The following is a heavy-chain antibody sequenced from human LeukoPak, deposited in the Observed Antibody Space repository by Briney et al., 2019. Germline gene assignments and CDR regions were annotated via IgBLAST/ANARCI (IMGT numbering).Heavy chain of an antibody. CDR2: IKQDGSEK. CDR1: GFTFSNFW. J-gene: IGHJ2*01. V-gene: IGHV3-7*01. Sequence: GESLRLSCTASGFTFSNFWMGWVRQAPGKGLEWVANIKQDGSEKNYVDSVKGRFTSSRDNAKNSLYLQMNRLRVEDTAVYYCARGYWNFGLWGRGTQVTVSS. CDR3: ARGYWNFGL.